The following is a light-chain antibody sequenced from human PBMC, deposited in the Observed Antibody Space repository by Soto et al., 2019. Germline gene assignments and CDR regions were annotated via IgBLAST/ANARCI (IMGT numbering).Light chain of an antibody. Sequence: QSVLTPPPSVSGAPGQRATISCTGSSSNIGAGYDVHWYQQLPGTAPKLLIYGNSNRPSGVPDRFSGSKSGTSASLAITGLQAEDEADYYCQSYDSSLSGCYVFGTGTKVTVL. V-gene: IGLV1-40*01. J-gene: IGLJ1*01. CDR3: QSYDSSLSGCYV. CDR2: GNS. CDR1: SSNIGAGYD.